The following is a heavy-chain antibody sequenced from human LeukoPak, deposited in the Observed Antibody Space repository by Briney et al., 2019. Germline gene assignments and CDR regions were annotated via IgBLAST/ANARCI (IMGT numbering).Heavy chain of an antibody. CDR1: GGTFISYS. Sequence: SVKVSCKASGGTFISYSMSWVRQAPGQGLEWMGKIIPILGIANYAENVQGRVTITADKSTSTAYMELSSLRSGDTAVYYCAREHSGNYHGHYWGQGTLVTVSS. J-gene: IGHJ4*02. CDR2: IIPILGIA. CDR3: AREHSGNYHGHY. D-gene: IGHD1-26*01. V-gene: IGHV1-69*04.